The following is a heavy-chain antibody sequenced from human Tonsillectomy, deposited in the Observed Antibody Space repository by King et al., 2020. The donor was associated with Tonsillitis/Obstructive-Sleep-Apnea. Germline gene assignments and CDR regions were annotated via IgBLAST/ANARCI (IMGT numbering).Heavy chain of an antibody. CDR2: ISYDGSGK. D-gene: IGHD6-13*01. J-gene: IGHJ6*03. V-gene: IGHV3-30*04. Sequence: VQLVESGGGVVQPGRSLTLSCAASGFTFSSYAMHWVRQAPGKGLEWVALISYDGSGKYYADSVKGRFTISRDNSKNTLYPQMNNLRAEDTAVYYCARGDRYSSSWYYFYMDVWGKGTTVTVSS. CDR3: ARGDRYSSSWYYFYMDV. CDR1: GFTFSSYA.